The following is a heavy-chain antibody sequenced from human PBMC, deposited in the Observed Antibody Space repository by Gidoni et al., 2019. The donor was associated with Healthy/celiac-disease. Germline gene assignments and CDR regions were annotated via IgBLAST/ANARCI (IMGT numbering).Heavy chain of an antibody. CDR1: GFSLSTSGVG. V-gene: IGHV2-5*02. D-gene: IGHD3-9*01. CDR3: AHTAEILRYFDWLPNDAFDI. J-gene: IGHJ3*02. Sequence: QITLKESGPTLVKPTQTLTLTCTFSGFSLSTSGVGVGWIRQPPGKALEWLALIYWDDDKRYSPSLKSRLTITKDTSKNQVVLTMTNMDPVDTATYYCAHTAEILRYFDWLPNDAFDIWGQGTMVTVSS. CDR2: IYWDDDK.